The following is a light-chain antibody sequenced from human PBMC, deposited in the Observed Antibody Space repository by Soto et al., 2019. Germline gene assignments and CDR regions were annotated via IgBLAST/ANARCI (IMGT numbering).Light chain of an antibody. Sequence: DIPMTQSPSSLSASVGDRVTITCRASQSISRNLNWYQQKRGKAPKVLIYASTNLQSGVPSRFSGSGSGTDFTLTINSLQPEDFATYFCQQSYSYPCTFGQGTKLEIK. CDR1: QSISRN. V-gene: IGKV1-39*01. J-gene: IGKJ2*02. CDR3: QQSYSYPCT. CDR2: AST.